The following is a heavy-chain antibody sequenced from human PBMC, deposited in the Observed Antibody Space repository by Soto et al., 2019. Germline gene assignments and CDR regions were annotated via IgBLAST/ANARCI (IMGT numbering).Heavy chain of an antibody. V-gene: IGHV1-69*01. J-gene: IGHJ6*02. CDR3: ASPKGGYDGSNYYYYGMDV. Sequence: QVQLVQSGAEVKKPGSSVKVSCKASGGTFSSYAISWVRQAPGQGLEWMGGIIPIFGTANYAQKFQGRVTITADESTSTAYMELSSLRSEDTAVYYCASPKGGYDGSNYYYYGMDVWGPGTTVTVSS. CDR2: IIPIFGTA. CDR1: GGTFSSYA. D-gene: IGHD5-12*01.